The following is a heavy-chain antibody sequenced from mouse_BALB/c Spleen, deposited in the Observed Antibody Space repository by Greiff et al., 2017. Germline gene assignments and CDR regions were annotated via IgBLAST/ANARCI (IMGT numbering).Heavy chain of an antibody. Sequence: EVQLVESGGGLVQPGGSRKLSCAASGFTFRSFGLHWVRQAPEKGLEWVAYISSGSSTIYYADTVKGRFTISRDNPKNTLFLQMTSLRSEDTAMYSCAREALYYFDYWGQGTTLTVSS. J-gene: IGHJ2*01. V-gene: IGHV5-17*02. D-gene: IGHD6-1*01. CDR3: AREALYYFDY. CDR2: ISSGSSTI. CDR1: GFTFRSFG.